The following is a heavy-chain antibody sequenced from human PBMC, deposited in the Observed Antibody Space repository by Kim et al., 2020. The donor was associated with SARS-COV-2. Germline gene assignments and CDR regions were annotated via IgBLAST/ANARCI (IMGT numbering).Heavy chain of an antibody. J-gene: IGHJ4*02. Sequence: FQGRVPITRDTSASTAYMELSSLRSEDTAVYYCARVARMVRGVITYYFDYWGQGTLVTVSS. V-gene: IGHV1-3*01. CDR3: ARVARMVRGVITYYFDY. D-gene: IGHD3-10*01.